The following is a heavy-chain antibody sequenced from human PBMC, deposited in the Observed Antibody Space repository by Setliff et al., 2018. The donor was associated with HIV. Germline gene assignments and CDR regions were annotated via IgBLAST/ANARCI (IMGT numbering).Heavy chain of an antibody. D-gene: IGHD6-19*01. V-gene: IGHV4-39*07. CDR3: ARAPSNGWYVGGYFDY. CDR2: IYYSGST. CDR1: GGSISSSSYY. J-gene: IGHJ4*02. Sequence: SETLSLTCTVSGGSISSSSYYWGWIRQPPGKGLEWIGSIYYSGSTYYNPSLKSRVTISVDTSKNQFSLKLNSVTAADSAVYYCARAPSNGWYVGGYFDYWGQGTLVTVSS.